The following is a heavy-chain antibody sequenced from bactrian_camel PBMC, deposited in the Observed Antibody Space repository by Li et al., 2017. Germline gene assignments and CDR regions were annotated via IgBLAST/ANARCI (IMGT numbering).Heavy chain of an antibody. V-gene: IGHV3S1*01. CDR3: VAGRADGGSCDDDAY. Sequence: HVQLVESGGGSVQAGGSLILSCTASGYTPGSACMGWIRQAPGKEREAVAVIWTGGGVTYYADSVQGRFTISRRNRNTVYLQMNNLKPEDTATYYCVAGRADGGSCDDDAYWGQGTQFTFS. CDR1: GYTPGSAC. J-gene: IGHJ4*01. D-gene: IGHD4*01. CDR2: IWTGGGVT.